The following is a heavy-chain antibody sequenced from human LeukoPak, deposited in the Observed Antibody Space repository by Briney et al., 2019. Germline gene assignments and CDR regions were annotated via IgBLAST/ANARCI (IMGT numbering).Heavy chain of an antibody. V-gene: IGHV3-23*01. CDR2: ISGSGGST. Sequence: GGSLRLSRAASGFTLSSYAMSWVRQAPGKGLEWVSAISGSGGSTYYADSVKGRFTISRDNSKNTLYLQMNSLRAEDTAVYYCAKDRYRGYSITGVNYFDYWGQGTLVTVSS. D-gene: IGHD4-11*01. J-gene: IGHJ4*02. CDR3: AKDRYRGYSITGVNYFDY. CDR1: GFTLSSYA.